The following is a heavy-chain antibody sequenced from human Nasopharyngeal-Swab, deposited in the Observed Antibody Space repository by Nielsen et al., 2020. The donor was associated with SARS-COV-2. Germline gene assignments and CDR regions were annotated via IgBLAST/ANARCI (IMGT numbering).Heavy chain of an antibody. CDR3: VKMGISAAGTPVMDV. CDR2: VGNDGSKI. CDR1: GFSFSNFG. D-gene: IGHD6-13*01. V-gene: IGHV3-30*02. J-gene: IGHJ6*02. Sequence: GESLKISCAVSGFSFSNFGMHWVRQAPGKGLEWVALVGNDGSKIYYADSVKGRFTISRDNAKNSLYLQMNSLRAEDTALYYCVKMGISAAGTPVMDVWGQGATVTVSS.